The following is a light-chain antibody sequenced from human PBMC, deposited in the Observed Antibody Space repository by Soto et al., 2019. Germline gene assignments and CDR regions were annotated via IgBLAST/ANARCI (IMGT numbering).Light chain of an antibody. J-gene: IGKJ4*01. Sequence: DIQMTQSPSSLSASVGDRVTISCRASQSISNYLNWYQQKPGKAPKLLIYTASSLQSGVPSRFRGSGSGTDFTLTISSLQFEDFATYYCQQSYSTPLTFGGGTKVEIK. V-gene: IGKV1-39*01. CDR3: QQSYSTPLT. CDR2: TAS. CDR1: QSISNY.